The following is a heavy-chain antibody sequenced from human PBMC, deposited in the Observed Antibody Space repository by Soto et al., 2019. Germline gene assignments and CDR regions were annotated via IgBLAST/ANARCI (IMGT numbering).Heavy chain of an antibody. CDR3: ASPGPRGGMDV. V-gene: IGHV4-31*03. J-gene: IGHJ6*02. CDR2: IYYSGST. CDR1: GGSITSGNFY. Sequence: SETLSLTCSVSGGSITSGNFYWSWIRQHPGKGLEWIGYIYYSGSTYYNPSLRGRVTISVDTSKNQFSLKLSSVTAAGTAVYYCASPGPRGGMDVWGQGTTVTVSS.